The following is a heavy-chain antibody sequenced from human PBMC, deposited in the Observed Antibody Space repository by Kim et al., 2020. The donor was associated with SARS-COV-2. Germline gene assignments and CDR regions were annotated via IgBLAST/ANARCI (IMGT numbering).Heavy chain of an antibody. CDR3: ARVPWSSGDYYSLHYYYV. D-gene: IGHD3-22*01. CDR1: GGSFSGYY. Sequence: SETLSLTCAVYGGSFSGYYWSRIRQPQGKGLEWIGEINHSGSTNYNPSLKSRVTISVDTSKNQFSLKLSSVTAADTAVYYCARVPWSSGDYYSLHYYYV. CDR2: INHSGST. J-gene: IGHJ6*01. V-gene: IGHV4-34*01.